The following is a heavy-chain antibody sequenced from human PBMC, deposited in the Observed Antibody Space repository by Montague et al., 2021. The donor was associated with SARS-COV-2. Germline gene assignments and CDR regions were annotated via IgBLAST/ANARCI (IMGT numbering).Heavy chain of an antibody. Sequence: TLSLTCTVSGGSIGSGGYDWSWIRQHPGKGLEWIGYIYYSGSTYYXXXLKSRVTISVDTSKNQFSLKQRSVTAADTAVYYCARVHIVVVTAMRYFDLWGRGTLITISS. V-gene: IGHV4-31*03. CDR1: GGSIGSGGYD. CDR2: IYYSGST. CDR3: ARVHIVVVTAMRYFDL. D-gene: IGHD2-21*02. J-gene: IGHJ2*01.